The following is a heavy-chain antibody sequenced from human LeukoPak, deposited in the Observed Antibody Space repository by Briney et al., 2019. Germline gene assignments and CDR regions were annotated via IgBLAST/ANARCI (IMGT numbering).Heavy chain of an antibody. J-gene: IGHJ5*02. CDR3: ARDRDYMVRGVIITPWFDP. D-gene: IGHD3-10*01. Sequence: SETLSLTCTVSGGSISGYYWSWIRQPAGKGLEWIGRIYTSGSTNYNPSLKSRVTISVDKSKNQFSLKLSSVTAADTAVYYCARDRDYMVRGVIITPWFDPWGQGTLVTVSS. CDR2: IYTSGST. CDR1: GGSISGYY. V-gene: IGHV4-4*07.